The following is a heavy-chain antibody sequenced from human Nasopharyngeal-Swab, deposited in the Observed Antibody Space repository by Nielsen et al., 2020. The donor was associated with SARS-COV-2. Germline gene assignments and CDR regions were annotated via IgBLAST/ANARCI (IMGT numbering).Heavy chain of an antibody. CDR2: IKQDGSEK. CDR3: ARATTVKGVLGDV. Sequence: GGSLRLSCAASTFTFSSYWMSWVRQAPGKGLEWVANIKQDGSEKYYVDSVKGRFTIPRDNAKNSLYLQMNSLRAEDTAVYYCARATTVKGVLGDVWGKGTTVTVSS. V-gene: IGHV3-7*01. D-gene: IGHD4-11*01. CDR1: TFTFSSYW. J-gene: IGHJ6*04.